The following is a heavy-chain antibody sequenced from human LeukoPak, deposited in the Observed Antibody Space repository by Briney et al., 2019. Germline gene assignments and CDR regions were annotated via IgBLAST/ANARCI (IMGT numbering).Heavy chain of an antibody. CDR1: GGTFSSYA. V-gene: IGHV1-69*05. CDR2: IILIYGTA. D-gene: IGHD4-17*01. J-gene: IGHJ4*02. CDR3: AGYGDYDY. Sequence: SVKVSCQASGGTFSSYAISWVRQAPGQGLEWMGRIILIYGTANYAQKFQGRVTITTDESTSTAYVELSSLRSEDTAVYYCAGYGDYDYWGQGTLVTVSS.